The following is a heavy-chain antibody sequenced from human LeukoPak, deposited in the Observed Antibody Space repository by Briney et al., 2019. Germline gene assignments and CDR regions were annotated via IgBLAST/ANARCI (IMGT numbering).Heavy chain of an antibody. Sequence: GGSLRLSCAASGFTFSRYGMNWVRQAPGKGLEWVSSISSSRYIYYADSVKGRFTISRDNAKNSLYLRMNSLRAEDTAVYYCAREIVVVGMDVWGQGTTVTVSS. CDR2: ISSSRYI. V-gene: IGHV3-21*01. D-gene: IGHD3-22*01. CDR3: AREIVVVGMDV. J-gene: IGHJ6*02. CDR1: GFTFSRYG.